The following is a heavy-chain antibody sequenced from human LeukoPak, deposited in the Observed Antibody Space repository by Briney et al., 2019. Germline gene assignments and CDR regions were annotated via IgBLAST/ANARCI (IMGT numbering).Heavy chain of an antibody. J-gene: IGHJ4*02. Sequence: SETLSLTCTVSGGSISSGDYYWSWIRQPPGKGLEWIGYIYYSGSTYYNPSLKSRVTISVDTSKNQFSLKLSSVTAADTAVYYCARAASHHASLDYWGQGTLVTVSS. CDR2: IYYSGST. CDR1: GGSISSGDYY. D-gene: IGHD3-16*01. V-gene: IGHV4-30-4*01. CDR3: ARAASHHASLDY.